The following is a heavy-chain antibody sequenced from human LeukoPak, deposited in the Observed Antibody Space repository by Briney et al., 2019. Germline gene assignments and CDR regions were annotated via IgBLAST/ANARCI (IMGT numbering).Heavy chain of an antibody. D-gene: IGHD3-22*01. CDR3: AKDLPNTYYYDSSGYYHPGPFDY. CDR1: GFTFSTYG. J-gene: IGHJ4*02. Sequence: PGGSLRLSCAASGFTFSTYGMHWVRQAPGKGLEWVAFIRSDGINKYYADSVKGRLTISRDNSKNTLYLQMNSLRAEDTAVYYCAKDLPNTYYYDSSGYYHPGPFDYWGQGTLVTVSS. V-gene: IGHV3-30*02. CDR2: IRSDGINK.